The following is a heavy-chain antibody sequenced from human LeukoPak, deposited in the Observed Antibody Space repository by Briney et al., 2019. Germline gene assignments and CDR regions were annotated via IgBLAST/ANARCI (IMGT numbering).Heavy chain of an antibody. J-gene: IGHJ2*01. CDR3: ARAEQWLVSYWYFDL. CDR2: IYYSGST. Sequence: PSETLSLTCTVSGGSISSYYWSWIRQPPGKGLEWIGYIYYSGSTNYNPSLKSRVTISVDTSKNQFSLKLSSVTAADTAVYYCARAEQWLVSYWYFDLWGRGTLVTVSS. D-gene: IGHD6-19*01. V-gene: IGHV4-59*01. CDR1: GGSISSYY.